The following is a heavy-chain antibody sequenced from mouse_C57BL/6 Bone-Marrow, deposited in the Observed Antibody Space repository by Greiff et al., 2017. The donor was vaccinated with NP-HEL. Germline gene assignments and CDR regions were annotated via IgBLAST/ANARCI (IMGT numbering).Heavy chain of an antibody. J-gene: IGHJ2*01. CDR2: ISYDGSN. CDR1: GYSITSGYY. CDR3: ARWEGNSYYFDY. D-gene: IGHD2-1*01. V-gene: IGHV3-6*01. Sequence: EVHLVESGPGLVKPSQSLSLTCSVTGYSITSGYYWNWIRQFPGNKLEWMGYISYDGSNNYDPSLKNRISITRDTSKNQFFLKLNSVTTEDTATYYCARWEGNSYYFDYWGQGTTLTVSS.